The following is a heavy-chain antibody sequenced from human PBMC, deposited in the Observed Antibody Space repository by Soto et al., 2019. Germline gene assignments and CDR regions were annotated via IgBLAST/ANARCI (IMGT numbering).Heavy chain of an antibody. CDR1: GGSISSSSYY. CDR2: IYYSGST. Sequence: QLQLQEXXPGXVKPSETLSLTCTVSGGSISSSSYYWGWXRQPPGKGLEWIGSIYYSGSTYYNPSXXXXVXXXXXXXXXXXXXXXXXXXXXXXXVYYCARXXVGPGYYXXDVWGKGTTVTVSS. V-gene: IGHV4-39*01. J-gene: IGHJ6*03. CDR3: ARXXVGPGYYXXDV. D-gene: IGHD3-10*01.